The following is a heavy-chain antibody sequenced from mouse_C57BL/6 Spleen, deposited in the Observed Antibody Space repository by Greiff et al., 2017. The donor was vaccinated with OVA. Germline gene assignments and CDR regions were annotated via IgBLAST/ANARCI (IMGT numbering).Heavy chain of an antibody. V-gene: IGHV7-3*01. Sequence: VQLKQSGGGLVQPGGSLSLSCAASGFTFTDYYMSWVRQPPGKALEWLGFIRNKANGYTTEYSASVKGRFTISRDNSQSILYLQMNALRAEDSATYYCAVYITSVITSRSFDVWGTGTTVTVSS. CDR3: AVYITSVITSRSFDV. CDR1: GFTFTDYY. CDR2: IRNKANGYTT. D-gene: IGHD1-1*01. J-gene: IGHJ1*03.